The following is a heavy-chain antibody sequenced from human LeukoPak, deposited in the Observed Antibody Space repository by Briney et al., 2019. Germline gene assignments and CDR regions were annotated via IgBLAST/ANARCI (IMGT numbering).Heavy chain of an antibody. D-gene: IGHD1-26*01. J-gene: IGHJ4*02. V-gene: IGHV4-59*11. CDR2: IYYSGST. CDR3: ARESVGAVDY. Sequence: SETLSLTCTVSGGSISSHYWSWIRQPPGKGLEWIGYIYYSGSTNYNPSLKSRVTISVDTSKNQFSLKLSSVTAADTAVYYCARESVGAVDYWGQGTLVTVSP. CDR1: GGSISSHY.